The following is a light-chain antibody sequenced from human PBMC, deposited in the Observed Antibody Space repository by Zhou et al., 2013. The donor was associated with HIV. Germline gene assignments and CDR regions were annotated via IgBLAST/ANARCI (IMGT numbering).Light chain of an antibody. J-gene: IGKJ4*01. CDR3: QHYNNWPPLT. Sequence: EIIMTQSPATLSVSPGERATLSCRASQSVRNNLAWYQQKPGQGPRLLMYGASTRATGIPARFSGSGSGTEFTLTISSIQSEDFAVYYCQHYNNWPPLTFGGGTEGGDQT. V-gene: IGKV3-15*01. CDR2: GAS. CDR1: QSVRNN.